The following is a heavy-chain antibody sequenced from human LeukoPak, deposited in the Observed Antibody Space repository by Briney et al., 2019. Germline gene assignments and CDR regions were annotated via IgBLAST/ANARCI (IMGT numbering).Heavy chain of an antibody. CDR1: GGTFSSYA. V-gene: IGHV1-69*06. Sequence: ASVKVSCKASGGTFSSYAISWVRQAPGPGLEWMGGIIPIFGTANYAQKFQGRVTITADKSTSTAYMELSSLRSEDTAVYYCARSIYSSGWYGVDYWGQGTLVTVSS. CDR3: ARSIYSSGWYGVDY. CDR2: IIPIFGTA. J-gene: IGHJ4*02. D-gene: IGHD6-19*01.